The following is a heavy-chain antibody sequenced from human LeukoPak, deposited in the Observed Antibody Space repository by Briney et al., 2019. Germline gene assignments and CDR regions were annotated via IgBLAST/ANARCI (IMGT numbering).Heavy chain of an antibody. D-gene: IGHD6-13*01. V-gene: IGHV1-8*03. Sequence: ASMKLSCKASGYTFTRYDVNCVRQATGPRLGWMGWMNPNSGNTGYAQKFQGRVTITRNTSINTAYMELSSLRSEDTAVYYCARRAAAGTALDYWGQGTLVTVSS. CDR3: ARRAAAGTALDY. CDR1: GYTFTRYD. CDR2: MNPNSGNT. J-gene: IGHJ4*02.